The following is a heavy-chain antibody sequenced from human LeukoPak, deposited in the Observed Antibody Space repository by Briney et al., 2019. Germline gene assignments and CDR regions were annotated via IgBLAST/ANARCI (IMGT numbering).Heavy chain of an antibody. D-gene: IGHD2-15*01. V-gene: IGHV1-69*13. CDR2: IIPIFGTA. CDR3: ARGECSGGSCYGFDP. Sequence: GASMKVSCKASGGTFSSYAISWVRQAPGQGLEWMGGIIPIFGTANYAQKFQGRVTITADESTSTAYMELSSLRSEDTAVYYCARGECSGGSCYGFDPWGQGTLVTVSS. CDR1: GGTFSSYA. J-gene: IGHJ5*02.